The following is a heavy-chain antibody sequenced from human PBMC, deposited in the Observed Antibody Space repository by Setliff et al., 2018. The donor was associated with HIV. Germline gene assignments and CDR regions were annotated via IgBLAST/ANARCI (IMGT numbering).Heavy chain of an antibody. CDR3: ARVQWDLLYVPDAFDI. J-gene: IGHJ3*02. CDR1: GGSVNSYH. V-gene: IGHV4-59*02. CDR2: IYKSGTT. D-gene: IGHD1-26*01. Sequence: PSETLSLTCSVSGGSVNSYHWSWIRQPPGKGLEWIGYIYKSGTTNYSPSLKSRVTISAGPSKNQFSLKLSSVTAADTAVYYCARVQWDLLYVPDAFDIWGQGIMVTVSS.